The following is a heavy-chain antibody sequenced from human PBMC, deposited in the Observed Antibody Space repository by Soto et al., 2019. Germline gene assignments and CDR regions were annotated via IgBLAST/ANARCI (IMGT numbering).Heavy chain of an antibody. CDR2: ISRSGSTI. V-gene: IGHV3-11*01. D-gene: IGHD1-1*01. CDR3: ARGTTGTLWGYYYYYYMDV. Sequence: QVQLVESGGGLVKPGGSLRLSCAASGFTFSDYYMSWIRQAPGKGLEWVSYISRSGSTIYYADSVKGRFTISRDNHKNSLYLQMNCPRAEDPAVYYCARGTTGTLWGYYYYYYMDVWGKGTTVTASS. J-gene: IGHJ6*03. CDR1: GFTFSDYY.